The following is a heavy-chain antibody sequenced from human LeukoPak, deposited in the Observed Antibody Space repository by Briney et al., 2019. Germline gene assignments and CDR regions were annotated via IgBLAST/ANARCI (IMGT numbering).Heavy chain of an antibody. CDR1: GFSLSTSGMC. J-gene: IGHJ4*02. Sequence: SGPTLVNPTQTLTLTCTFSGFSLSTSGMCVSWIRQPPGKALEWLARIDWDDDKYYSTSLKTRLTISMDTSKNQVVLTMTNMDPVDTATYYCVVGVRGSCVLSHWGQGTLVTVSS. CDR3: VVGVRGSCVLSH. D-gene: IGHD2-15*01. CDR2: IDWDDDK. V-gene: IGHV2-70*11.